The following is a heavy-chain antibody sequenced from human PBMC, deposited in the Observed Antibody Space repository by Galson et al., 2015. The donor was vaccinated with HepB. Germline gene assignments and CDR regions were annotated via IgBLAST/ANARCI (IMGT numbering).Heavy chain of an antibody. J-gene: IGHJ4*02. D-gene: IGHD4-17*01. CDR1: A. CDR3: AAGELGDSLDY. Sequence: AMHWVRQAPGQRLEWMGWINAGNGNTKYSQKFQGRVTITRDTSASTAYMELSSLRSEDTAVYYCAAGELGDSLDYWGQGTLVTVSS. V-gene: IGHV1-3*01. CDR2: INAGNGNT.